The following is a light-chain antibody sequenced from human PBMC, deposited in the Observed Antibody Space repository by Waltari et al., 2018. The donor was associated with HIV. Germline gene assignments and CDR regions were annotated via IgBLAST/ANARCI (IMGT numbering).Light chain of an antibody. Sequence: SYELTQPPSVSVSPGQTARITCSVDELPKQYAYWYQQKPGQAPILVIYKDNERPSGIPERFSGSSSGTTVTLTISGVQAEDEADYYCQSADNSGTWVFGGGTKLTVL. V-gene: IGLV3-25*03. J-gene: IGLJ3*02. CDR2: KDN. CDR1: ELPKQY. CDR3: QSADNSGTWV.